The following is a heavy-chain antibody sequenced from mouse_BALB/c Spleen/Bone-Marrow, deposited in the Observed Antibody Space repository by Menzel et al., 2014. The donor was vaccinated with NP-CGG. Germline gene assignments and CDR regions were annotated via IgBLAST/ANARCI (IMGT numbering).Heavy chain of an antibody. CDR3: ARTDGYYAMDY. V-gene: IGHV3-1*02. D-gene: IGHD2-3*01. CDR2: IHYSGYT. CDR1: GYSITSGYS. J-gene: IGHJ4*01. Sequence: EVQLQQSGPDLVKPSQSPSLTCTVTGYSITSGYSWHWIRQFPGNILEWMGYIHYSGYTNYNPSLKSRISITRDTSKNQLFLQLNSVTTEDTATYYCARTDGYYAMDYWGQGTSVTVSS.